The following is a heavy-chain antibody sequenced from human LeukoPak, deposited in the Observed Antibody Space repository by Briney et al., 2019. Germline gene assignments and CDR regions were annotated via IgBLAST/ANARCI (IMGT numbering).Heavy chain of an antibody. CDR1: GGSISSSSYY. CDR3: ARAVGSGSFQTYYYYMDV. CDR2: SYTSGST. V-gene: IGHV4-61*05. J-gene: IGHJ6*03. D-gene: IGHD3-10*01. Sequence: SETLSLTCTVSGGSISSSSYYWGWIRQPPGTGLEWIGRSYTSGSTNYNPSLKSRVTMSVDTSKNQFSLKLSSVTAADTAVYYCARAVGSGSFQTYYYYMDVWGKGTTVTISS.